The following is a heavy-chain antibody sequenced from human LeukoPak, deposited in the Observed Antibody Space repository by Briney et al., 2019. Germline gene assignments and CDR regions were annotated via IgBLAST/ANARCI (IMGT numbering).Heavy chain of an antibody. Sequence: PGGSLRLSCAVFGVTVSSNYMSWVRQAPGKGLEWVANIKQDGSEKYYVDSVKGRFTISRDNAKNSVYLQMNSLRVEDTAVYYCARGLLWLFGGQGTLVTVSS. V-gene: IGHV3-7*01. CDR2: IKQDGSEK. D-gene: IGHD3-10*01. J-gene: IGHJ4*02. CDR3: ARGLLWLF. CDR1: GVTVSSNY.